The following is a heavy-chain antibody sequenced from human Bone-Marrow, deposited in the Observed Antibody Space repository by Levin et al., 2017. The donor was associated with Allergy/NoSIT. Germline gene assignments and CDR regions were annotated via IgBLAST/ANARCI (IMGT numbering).Heavy chain of an antibody. CDR1: GGSISSYY. CDR2: IYNNGNT. CDR3: ATRSRDGYNTHFDY. D-gene: IGHD5-24*01. V-gene: IGHV4-59*08. Sequence: SQTLSLTCTVSGGSISSYYLTWIRQPPGKGLEWIGFIYNNGNTNYNPSLRSRVTISVDTSKNQFSLKLSSLTAADTAVYYCATRSRDGYNTHFDYWGQGTLVTVSS. J-gene: IGHJ4*02.